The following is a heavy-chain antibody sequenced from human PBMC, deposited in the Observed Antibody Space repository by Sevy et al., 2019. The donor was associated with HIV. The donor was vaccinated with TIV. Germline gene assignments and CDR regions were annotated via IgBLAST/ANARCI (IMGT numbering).Heavy chain of an antibody. Sequence: ASVKVSCKASGGTFSSYAISWVRQAPGQGLEWMGGIIPIFGTANYAQKFQGRVTITADESTSTAYMELSSLRSEDTAVYYCARVGIVLMVYATYGMDVWGQGTTVTVSS. CDR2: IIPIFGTA. J-gene: IGHJ6*02. CDR3: ARVGIVLMVYATYGMDV. D-gene: IGHD2-8*01. V-gene: IGHV1-69*13. CDR1: GGTFSSYA.